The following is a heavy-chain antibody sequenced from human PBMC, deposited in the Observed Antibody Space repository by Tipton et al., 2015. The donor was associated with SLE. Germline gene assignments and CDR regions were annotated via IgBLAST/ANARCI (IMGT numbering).Heavy chain of an antibody. J-gene: IGHJ4*02. D-gene: IGHD3-22*01. V-gene: IGHV4-59*01. CDR1: GGSISGSY. CDR2: IYYSGST. Sequence: TLSLTCSVSGGSISGSYWSWIRQPPRKGLEWIGYIYYSGSTNYNPSLMSRVTISVDTSKNQFTLKLNSVTTADTAVYYCAREMGFDSSGNYNPFDYWGQGTLVTVSS. CDR3: AREMGFDSSGNYNPFDY.